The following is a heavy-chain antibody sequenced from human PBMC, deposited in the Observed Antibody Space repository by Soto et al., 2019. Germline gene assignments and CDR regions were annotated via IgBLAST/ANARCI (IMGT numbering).Heavy chain of an antibody. J-gene: IGHJ4*02. D-gene: IGHD3-22*01. CDR1: GFSLTTSPVG. CDR2: AYWDDDN. Sequence: QITLRESGPTLVKPTQTLTLTCSFSGFSLTTSPVGVGWIRQSPGKALEWLAFAYWDDDNRYSPSLRSRLTVTKDTSKNQVVLTMTNMDPVDTATYYCAHRRNSGYWNGGYFDYWGQGTLVTVSS. CDR3: AHRRNSGYWNGGYFDY. V-gene: IGHV2-5*02.